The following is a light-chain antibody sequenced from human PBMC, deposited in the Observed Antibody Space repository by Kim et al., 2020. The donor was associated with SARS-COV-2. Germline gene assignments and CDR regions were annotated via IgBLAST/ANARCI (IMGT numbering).Light chain of an antibody. Sequence: SASVGDRVTITCRASQGIGTYLAWYQQKPGKAPNLLIYAASTLQSGVPSRFSGRGSGTDFTLTISSLQPEDFATYYCQNLNSFPLTFGGGTKVEI. CDR1: QGIGTY. CDR2: AAS. J-gene: IGKJ4*01. CDR3: QNLNSFPLT. V-gene: IGKV1-9*01.